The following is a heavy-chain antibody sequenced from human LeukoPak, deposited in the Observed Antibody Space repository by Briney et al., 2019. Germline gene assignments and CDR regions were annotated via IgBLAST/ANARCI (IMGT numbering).Heavy chain of an antibody. D-gene: IGHD3-10*01. V-gene: IGHV3-9*01. CDR2: ITWTGGNT. J-gene: IGHJ3*02. CDR1: GFTFDDYA. CDR3: AKDMSPDHYGSGSFDASDT. Sequence: GGSLRLSCAASGFTFDDYAMHWVRQAPGKCLEWVSCITWTGGNTSHTGSVKGRFNISRDNAKNCLFLQMNGLRADDPALYYCAKDMSPDHYGSGSFDASDTWGQGTMVTVSS.